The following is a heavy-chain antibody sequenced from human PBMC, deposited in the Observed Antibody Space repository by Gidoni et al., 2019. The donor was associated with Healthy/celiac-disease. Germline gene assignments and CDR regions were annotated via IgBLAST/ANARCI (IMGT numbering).Heavy chain of an antibody. D-gene: IGHD4-17*01. CDR1: GFTFSNAW. CDR3: TTDVNYGDYCFDY. CDR2: IKSKTDGGTT. V-gene: IGHV3-15*01. J-gene: IGHJ4*02. Sequence: EVQLVESGGGLVKPGGSLRLSCAASGFTFSNAWMSWVRQAPGKGLEWVGRIKSKTDGGTTDYAAPVKGRFTISRDDSKNTLYLQMNSLKTEDTAVYYCTTDVNYGDYCFDYWGQGTLVTVSS.